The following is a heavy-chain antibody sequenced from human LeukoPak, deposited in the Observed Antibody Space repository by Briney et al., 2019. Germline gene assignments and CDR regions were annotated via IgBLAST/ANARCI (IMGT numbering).Heavy chain of an antibody. CDR2: INHSGST. Sequence: SETLSLTCAVYGGSFSGYYWSWIRQPPGKGLEWIGEINHSGSTNYNPSLKSRVTISVDTSKNQFSLKLSSVTAADTAVYYCARDRVGIAARHYYMDVWGKGTTVTVSS. CDR3: ARDRVGIAARHYYMDV. D-gene: IGHD6-6*01. J-gene: IGHJ6*03. CDR1: GGSFSGYY. V-gene: IGHV4-34*01.